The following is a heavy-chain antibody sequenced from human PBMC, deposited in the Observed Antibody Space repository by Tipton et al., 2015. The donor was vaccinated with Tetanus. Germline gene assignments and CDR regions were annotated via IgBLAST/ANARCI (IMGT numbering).Heavy chain of an antibody. CDR1: GFTFTYYA. CDR3: ARAYYEGS. D-gene: IGHD2/OR15-2a*01. CDR2: VSGRDDTT. Sequence: SLRLSCAASGFTFTYYAMSWVRQAPGKGLEWVSSVSGRDDTTYYADSVKGRFTISRDNFKNIVYLQMNSLRVDDTAVYYCARAYYEGSWGQGTLVTVSS. J-gene: IGHJ5*02. V-gene: IGHV3-23*01.